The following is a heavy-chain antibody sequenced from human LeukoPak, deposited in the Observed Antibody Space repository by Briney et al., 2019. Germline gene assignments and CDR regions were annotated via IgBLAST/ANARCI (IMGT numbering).Heavy chain of an antibody. D-gene: IGHD3-22*01. Sequence: ASVKVSCKASGYTFTKYGITRVRQAPGQGLEWMGWVSAYNGNTNYAQKFQGRVTMTTDTSTSTAYMDLRSLRSDDTAVFYCARGDSSGPFDYWGQGTLVTVSS. CDR2: VSAYNGNT. CDR3: ARGDSSGPFDY. J-gene: IGHJ4*02. V-gene: IGHV1-18*01. CDR1: GYTFTKYG.